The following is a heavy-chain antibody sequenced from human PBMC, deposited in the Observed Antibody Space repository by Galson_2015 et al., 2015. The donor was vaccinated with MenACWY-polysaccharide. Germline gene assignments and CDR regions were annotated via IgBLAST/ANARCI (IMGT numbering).Heavy chain of an antibody. CDR3: VRDGGGGNGLYWFDL. D-gene: IGHD6-19*01. J-gene: IGHJ5*02. CDR1: GFNFNIHT. V-gene: IGHV3-30-3*01. CDR2: ISSDGDHK. Sequence: SLRLSCAAAGFNFNIHTMHWVRQAPGKGLEWVALISSDGDHKYYADSVKGRFTISRDNHKNMVFLEMNSLRAEDTAVYYCVRDGGGGNGLYWFDLWGHGTRVTVSS.